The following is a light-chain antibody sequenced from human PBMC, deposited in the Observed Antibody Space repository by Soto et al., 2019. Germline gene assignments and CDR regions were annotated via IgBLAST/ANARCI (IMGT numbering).Light chain of an antibody. J-gene: IGKJ1*01. CDR3: QQYDESFRT. CDR1: QSVNSNY. Sequence: EIVLTQSPGTLSLSPGERATLSCRASQSVNSNYLAWYQQKPGQSPRVLMYGTSNRATGIPDRFSGSGSGTYFTLNISRLEPEDFAVYYCQQYDESFRTFGQGTKVEIK. CDR2: GTS. V-gene: IGKV3-20*01.